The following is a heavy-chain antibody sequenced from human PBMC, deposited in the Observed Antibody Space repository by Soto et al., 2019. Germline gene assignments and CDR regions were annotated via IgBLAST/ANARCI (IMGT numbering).Heavy chain of an antibody. CDR2: IIPIFGTA. CDR1: GGTFSSYA. CDR3: ARVVPAAIDLFGESYYFDS. Sequence: QVQLVQSGAEVKKPGSSGKVSCKASGGTFSSYAISWVRQAPGQGLEWMGGIIPIFGTANYAQKFQGRVTITADESTSTAYMELSSLRSEDTAVYYCARVVPAAIDLFGESYYFDSWGQGTLVTVSS. J-gene: IGHJ4*02. V-gene: IGHV1-69*01. D-gene: IGHD2-2*02.